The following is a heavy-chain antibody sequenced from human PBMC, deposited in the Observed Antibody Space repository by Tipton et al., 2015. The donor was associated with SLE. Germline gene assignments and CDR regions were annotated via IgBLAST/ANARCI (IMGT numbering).Heavy chain of an antibody. V-gene: IGHV4-59*11. D-gene: IGHD5-24*01. CDR3: ARDRSRDGYNFDAFDI. CDR1: GGSISSHY. J-gene: IGHJ3*02. Sequence: LRLSCTVSGGSISSHYWSWIRQPPGKGLEWIGYIYYSGCTNYNPSLQSRVTISVDTSKNQFSLKLSAVTAADTAVYYCARDRSRDGYNFDAFDIWGQGTMVTVSS. CDR2: IYYSGCT.